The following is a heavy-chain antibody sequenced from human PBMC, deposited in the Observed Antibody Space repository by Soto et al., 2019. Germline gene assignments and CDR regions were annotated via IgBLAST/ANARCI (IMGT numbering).Heavy chain of an antibody. CDR1: GGTFSSYT. J-gene: IGHJ4*02. D-gene: IGHD2-21*02. V-gene: IGHV1-69*02. Sequence: QVQLVQSGAEVKKPGSSVKVSCKASGGTFSSYTISWVRQAPGQGLEWMGRIIPILGIANYAQKFQGRVTITADKSTSKAYMELSSLRAEDTAVYYCARGPYGGGDCYSNYWGQGTLVTVSS. CDR2: IIPILGIA. CDR3: ARGPYGGGDCYSNY.